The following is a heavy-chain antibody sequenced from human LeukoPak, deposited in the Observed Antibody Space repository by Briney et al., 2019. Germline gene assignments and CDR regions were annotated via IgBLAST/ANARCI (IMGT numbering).Heavy chain of an antibody. CDR3: ARDIHVPRIREPYFDI. CDR1: GDSISSFY. V-gene: IGHV4-4*07. CDR2: IYTSGST. J-gene: IGHJ3*02. D-gene: IGHD1-14*01. Sequence: PSETLSLTCTVSGDSISSFYWSWIRQPAGKGLEWIGRIYTSGSTNYNPSLKSRVTISVDTSKNQFSLKLSSVTAADTAVYYCARDIHVPRIREPYFDIWGEGTLVTVSS.